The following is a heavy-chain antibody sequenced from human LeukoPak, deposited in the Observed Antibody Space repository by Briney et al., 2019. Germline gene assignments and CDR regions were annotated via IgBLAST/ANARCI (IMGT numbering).Heavy chain of an antibody. J-gene: IGHJ4*02. V-gene: IGHV1-3*03. Sequence: ASVKVSCKASGYTFTSYGISWVRQAPGQRLEWMGWIDSDKGNTKYSQEFQGRVTFTRDTSATTVYMELNSLRSDDVAIYYCARGYSNGWYHDYWGQGTPVIVSS. CDR1: GYTFTSYG. D-gene: IGHD6-19*01. CDR3: ARGYSNGWYHDY. CDR2: IDSDKGNT.